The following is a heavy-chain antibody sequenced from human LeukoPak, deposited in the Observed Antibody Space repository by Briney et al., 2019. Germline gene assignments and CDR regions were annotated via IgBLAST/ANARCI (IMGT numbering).Heavy chain of an antibody. CDR1: GGSISSSSYY. V-gene: IGHV4-39*01. CDR2: IYYSGST. D-gene: IGHD1-1*01. CDR3: ARRAYNWNDVRWFDP. Sequence: SETLSLTSTVSGGSISSSSYYWGWIRQPPGKGLEWIGSIYYSGSTYYNPSLKSRVTISVDTSKNQFSLKLSSVTAADTAVYYCARRAYNWNDVRWFDPWGQGTLVTVSS. J-gene: IGHJ5*02.